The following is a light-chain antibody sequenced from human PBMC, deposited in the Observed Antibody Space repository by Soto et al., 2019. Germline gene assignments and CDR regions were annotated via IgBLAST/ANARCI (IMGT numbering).Light chain of an antibody. CDR3: AAWDDSLKAML. Sequence: QSVLTQPPSASGTPGQTVTISCSGSGSNIGENAVNWYQHLPGTAPQLLTYSNALRPSGVPHRFSGSKSGTAGSLAISGLQSEDEAHYYCAAWDDSLKAMLFGGGTKLTVL. CDR1: GSNIGENA. CDR2: SNA. J-gene: IGLJ3*02. V-gene: IGLV1-44*01.